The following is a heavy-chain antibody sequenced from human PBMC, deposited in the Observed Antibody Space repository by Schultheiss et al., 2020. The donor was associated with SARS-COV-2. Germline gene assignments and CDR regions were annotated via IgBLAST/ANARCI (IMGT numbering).Heavy chain of an antibody. Sequence: GSLRLSCTVSGGSISSYYWSWIRQPAGKGLEWIGRIYTSGSTNYNPSLKSRVTISVDTSKNQFSLKLSSVTAADTAVYYCARGLPSFWSGYRGFTKAFDYWGQGSRVTVSS. CDR1: GGSISSYY. V-gene: IGHV4-4*07. CDR2: IYTSGST. J-gene: IGHJ4*02. D-gene: IGHD3-3*01. CDR3: ARGLPSFWSGYRGFTKAFDY.